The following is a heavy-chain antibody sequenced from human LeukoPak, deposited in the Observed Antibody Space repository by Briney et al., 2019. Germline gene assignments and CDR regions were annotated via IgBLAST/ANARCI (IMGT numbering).Heavy chain of an antibody. D-gene: IGHD3-10*01. CDR3: ARVMGKQYGSGSNSKNMDV. V-gene: IGHV4-61*02. CDR1: GGCISSGSYY. J-gene: IGHJ6*03. Sequence: SETLSLTCTVSGGCISSGSYYWSWIRQPAGKGLEWIGRIYTSGSTNYNPSLKSRVTISVDTSKNQFSLKLSSVTAADTAVYYCARVMGKQYGSGSNSKNMDVWGKGTTVTISS. CDR2: IYTSGST.